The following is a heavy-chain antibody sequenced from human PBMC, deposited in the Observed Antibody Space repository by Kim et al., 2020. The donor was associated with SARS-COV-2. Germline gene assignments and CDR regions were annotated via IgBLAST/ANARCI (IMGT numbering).Heavy chain of an antibody. CDR3: ASAAYGGNLGDY. J-gene: IGHJ4*02. D-gene: IGHD4-17*01. V-gene: IGHV4-34*01. Sequence: YNPALKSRVTISVATSKNQCSLKLSSVTAADTAVYYCASAAYGGNLGDYWGQGTLVTVSS.